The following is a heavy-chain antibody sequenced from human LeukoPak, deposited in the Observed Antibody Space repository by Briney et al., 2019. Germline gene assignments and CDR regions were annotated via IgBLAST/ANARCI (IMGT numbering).Heavy chain of an antibody. CDR2: ISAYNGDT. CDR1: GYTFTAYG. CDR3: ARIVLTVVVAAIHQNLGY. J-gene: IGHJ4*02. Sequence: GASVKVSCKAPGYTFTAYGFSWVGQSPGQGLEWMGWISAYNGDTNYAQKLQGRVTMTTDTSTSTAYMELRSLRSDDTAMYYCARIVLTVVVAAIHQNLGYWGQGTLVTVSS. D-gene: IGHD2-2*02. V-gene: IGHV1-18*01.